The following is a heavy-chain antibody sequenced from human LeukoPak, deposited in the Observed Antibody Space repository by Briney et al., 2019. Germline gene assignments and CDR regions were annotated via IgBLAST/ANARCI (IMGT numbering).Heavy chain of an antibody. CDR1: GFTFSSYA. CDR2: VSYDGSNK. CDR3: ARDKPPDY. V-gene: IGHV3-30-3*01. J-gene: IGHJ4*02. Sequence: PGRSLRLSCAASGFTFSSYAMHWVRQAPGKGLEWVAVVSYDGSNKYYADSAKGRFTISRDNSKNTLYLQMNSLRAEDTAVYYCARDKPPDYWGQGTLVTVSS.